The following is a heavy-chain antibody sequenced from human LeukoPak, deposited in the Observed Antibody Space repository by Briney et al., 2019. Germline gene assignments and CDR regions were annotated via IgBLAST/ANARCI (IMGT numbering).Heavy chain of an antibody. Sequence: ASVKVSCKASGYTFTGYYMHWVRQTPGQGLEWMGWINPNSGGTNYAQKSQGRVTMTRDTSISTAYMELSRLRSDDTAVYYCARGRAPYDSSGYYYGSFDYWGQGTLVTVSS. CDR2: INPNSGGT. CDR3: ARGRAPYDSSGYYYGSFDY. CDR1: GYTFTGYY. D-gene: IGHD3-22*01. V-gene: IGHV1-2*02. J-gene: IGHJ4*02.